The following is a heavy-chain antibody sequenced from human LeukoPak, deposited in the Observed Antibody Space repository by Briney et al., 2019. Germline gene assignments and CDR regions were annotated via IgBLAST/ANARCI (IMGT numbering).Heavy chain of an antibody. D-gene: IGHD3-22*01. CDR3: ARKGEGLYYYDSSGYYN. V-gene: IGHV4-4*07. CDR2: IYTSGST. CDR1: GGSISSYY. Sequence: SETLSLTCTVSGGSISSYYWSWIRQPAGKGLEWIGRIYTSGSTNYNPSLKSRVTISVDKSKNQFSLKLSSVTAADTAVYYCARKGEGLYYYDSSGYYNWGQGTLVTVSS. J-gene: IGHJ4*02.